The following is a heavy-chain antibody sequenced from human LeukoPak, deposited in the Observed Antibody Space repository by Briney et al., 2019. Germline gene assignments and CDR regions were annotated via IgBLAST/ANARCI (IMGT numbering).Heavy chain of an antibody. D-gene: IGHD3-3*01. J-gene: IGHJ4*02. Sequence: GESLKISCKGSGYSFTNYWIAWVRQMPGKGLEWMGIIWPGDSDTRYSPSFEGQVAISADKSTSTAYLQWSSLKASNTAMFYCATLPQYGSGAHSFDSGAQGPLVTVSS. CDR1: GYSFTNYW. V-gene: IGHV5-51*01. CDR3: ATLPQYGSGAHSFDS. CDR2: IWPGDSDT.